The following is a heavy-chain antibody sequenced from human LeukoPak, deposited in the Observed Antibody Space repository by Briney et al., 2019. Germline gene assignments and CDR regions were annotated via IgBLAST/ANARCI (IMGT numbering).Heavy chain of an antibody. Sequence: PGGSLRLSCAASGFTFSSYSMNWVRQAPGKGLEWVSSISSNSSYIYYADLVKGRFTISRDNAKNSLYLQMNSLRAEDTAVYYCARAPGRVRGVIISPDVWGQGTTVTVSS. V-gene: IGHV3-21*01. CDR2: ISSNSSYI. CDR3: ARAPGRVRGVIISPDV. CDR1: GFTFSSYS. J-gene: IGHJ6*02. D-gene: IGHD3-10*01.